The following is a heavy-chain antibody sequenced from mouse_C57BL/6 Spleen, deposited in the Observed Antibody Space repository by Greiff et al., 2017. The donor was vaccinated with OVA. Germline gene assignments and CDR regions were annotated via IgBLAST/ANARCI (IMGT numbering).Heavy chain of an antibody. CDR3: ARWEAGAYYSNVDY. Sequence: QVQLQQPGAELVKPGASVKMSCKASGYTFTSYWITWVKQRPGQGLEWIGDIYPGSGSTNYNEKFKSKATLTVDTSSSTAYMQLSSLTSVDSAVYYCARWEAGAYYSNVDYWGQGTTLTVSS. CDR1: GYTFTSYW. D-gene: IGHD2-5*01. V-gene: IGHV1-55*01. CDR2: IYPGSGST. J-gene: IGHJ2*01.